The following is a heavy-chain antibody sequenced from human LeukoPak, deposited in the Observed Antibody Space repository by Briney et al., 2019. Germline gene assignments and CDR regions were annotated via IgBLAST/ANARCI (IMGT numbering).Heavy chain of an antibody. D-gene: IGHD2-8*02. J-gene: IGHJ5*02. CDR1: GYTFTDYG. Sequence: GASVKVSCKASGYTFTDYGFSWVRQAPGQGLEWMGWISAYNGDTNFAQTFQGRVAMTTDTSTSTAYMELRSLRSDDTAVYYCARDNSINEGGWCFAPGGKGTLATVSS. CDR3: ARDNSINEGGWCFAP. V-gene: IGHV1-18*01. CDR2: ISAYNGDT.